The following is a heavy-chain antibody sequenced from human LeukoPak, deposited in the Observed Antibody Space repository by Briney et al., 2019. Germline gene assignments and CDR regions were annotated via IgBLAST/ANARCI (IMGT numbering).Heavy chain of an antibody. CDR3: ARHRVSSSGWLFDY. CDR2: INHSGST. J-gene: IGHJ4*02. Sequence: SETLSLTCTVSGGSISIYYWTWIRQPPGKGLEWIGEINHSGSTNCNPSLKSRVTISVDTSKNQFSLKLSSVTAADTAVYYCARHRVSSSGWLFDYWGQGTLVTVSS. D-gene: IGHD6-19*01. V-gene: IGHV4-34*01. CDR1: GGSISIYY.